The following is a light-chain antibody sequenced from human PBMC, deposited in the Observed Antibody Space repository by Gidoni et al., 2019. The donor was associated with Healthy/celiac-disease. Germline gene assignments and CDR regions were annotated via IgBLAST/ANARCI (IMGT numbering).Light chain of an antibody. CDR3: QSYDSSLSGSHVV. Sequence: QSVLTQPPSVSGAPGQRVTISCTGSSPNIGAGYDVHWYQQLPGTAPKLLIYGNSNRPSGVPDRFSGSKSGTSASLAITWLQAEDEADYYCQSYDSSLSGSHVVFGGGTKLTVL. J-gene: IGLJ2*01. CDR2: GNS. CDR1: SPNIGAGYD. V-gene: IGLV1-40*01.